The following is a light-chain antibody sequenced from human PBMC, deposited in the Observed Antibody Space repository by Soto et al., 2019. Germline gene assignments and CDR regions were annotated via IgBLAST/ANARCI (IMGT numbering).Light chain of an antibody. J-gene: IGKJ1*01. CDR2: KAS. V-gene: IGKV2-30*01. CDR3: MQGTHWPPT. CDR1: QSIVYSDGNAY. Sequence: DVVMTQSPLSLPVTLGQPASISCRSSQSIVYSDGNAYLSWFQQRPGQSPRRLIYKASNRDSGVPDIFSGSGSGTDFTLQISRVEAEDVGIYYCMQGTHWPPTFGRGTRVEIK.